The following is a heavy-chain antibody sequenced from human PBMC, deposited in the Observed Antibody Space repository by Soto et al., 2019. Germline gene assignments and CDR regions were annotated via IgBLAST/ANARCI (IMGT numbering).Heavy chain of an antibody. V-gene: IGHV3-30*18. Sequence: GGSLRLSCAASGFTFSSYGMHWVRHAPGKGLEWVEVISYDGSNKYYADSVKGRFTISRDNSKNTLYLQMNSLRAEDTAVYYCAKDNRAQDVWGQGTTVTVSS. CDR3: AKDNRAQDV. J-gene: IGHJ6*02. CDR1: GFTFSSYG. CDR2: ISYDGSNK.